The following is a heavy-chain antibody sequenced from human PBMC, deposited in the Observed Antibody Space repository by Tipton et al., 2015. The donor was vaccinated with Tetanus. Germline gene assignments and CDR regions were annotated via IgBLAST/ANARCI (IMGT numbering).Heavy chain of an antibody. V-gene: IGHV4-4*09. CDR3: ARSRVFRFTLFGEEIPRSGRFDP. D-gene: IGHD3-3*01. CDR2: IYSNGDT. CDR1: GDSISNYY. Sequence: TLSLTCSVSGDSISNYYWNWIRQSPGERLEWIGNIYSNGDTDYNPSLQRRATISLDTAKRHFSLRLKSVTAADTAVYYCARSRVFRFTLFGEEIPRSGRFDPWGQGTLVTVSS. J-gene: IGHJ5*02.